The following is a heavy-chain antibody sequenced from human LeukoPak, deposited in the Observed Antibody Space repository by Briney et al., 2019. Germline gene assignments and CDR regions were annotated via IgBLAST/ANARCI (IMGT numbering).Heavy chain of an antibody. CDR1: GYTFTSYG. V-gene: IGHV1-18*04. CDR3: ARDEGGYSYGLYYFDY. CDR2: ISAYNGNT. J-gene: IGHJ4*02. D-gene: IGHD5-18*01. Sequence: ASVKVSCKASGYTFTSYGISWVRQAPGQGLEWMGRISAYNGNTNYAQKLQGRVTMTTDTSTSTTYMELRSLRSDDTAVYYCARDEGGYSYGLYYFDYWGQGTLVTVSS.